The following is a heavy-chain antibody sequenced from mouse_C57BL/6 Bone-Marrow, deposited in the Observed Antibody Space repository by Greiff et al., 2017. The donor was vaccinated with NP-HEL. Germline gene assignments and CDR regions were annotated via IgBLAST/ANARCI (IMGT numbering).Heavy chain of an antibody. D-gene: IGHD2-4*01. CDR2: IYPRDGST. CDR3: ARSRDYDYDEERVDY. V-gene: IGHV1-78*01. Sequence: VQGVESDAELVKPGASVKISCKVSGYTFTDHTIHWMKQRPEQGLEWIGYIYPRDGSTKYNEKFKGKATLTADKSSSTAYMQLNSLTSEDSAVYFCARSRDYDYDEERVDYWGQGTTLTVSS. J-gene: IGHJ2*01. CDR1: GYTFTDHT.